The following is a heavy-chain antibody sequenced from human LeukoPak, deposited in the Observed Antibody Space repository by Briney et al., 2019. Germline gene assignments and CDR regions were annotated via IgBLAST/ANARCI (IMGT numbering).Heavy chain of an antibody. Sequence: SETLSLTCAVYGGSFSDYYWNWIRQPPGKGLEWIGEINHSGSTNYNPSLKSRVTISVDTSKNQFSLKLSSVTAADTAVYYCASHDYGDYIPTYWGQGTLVTVSS. CDR1: GGSFSDYY. CDR2: INHSGST. J-gene: IGHJ4*02. CDR3: ASHDYGDYIPTY. V-gene: IGHV4-34*01. D-gene: IGHD4-17*01.